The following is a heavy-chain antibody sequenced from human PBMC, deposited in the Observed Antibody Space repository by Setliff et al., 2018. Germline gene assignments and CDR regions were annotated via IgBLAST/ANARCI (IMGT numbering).Heavy chain of an antibody. CDR3: ARLLPEGGFGELTSRSFNI. V-gene: IGHV5-51*01. CDR2: IYPGDSIT. D-gene: IGHD3-10*01. Sequence: PGETLKISCKGSGYSFSTCWIGWVRQMPGKGLEWMGIIYPGDSITRYSPSFQGQVTISVDKSINTAYLQWSSLRASDTAMYYCARLLPEGGFGELTSRSFNIWGQGTMVTVSS. CDR1: GYSFSTCW. J-gene: IGHJ3*02.